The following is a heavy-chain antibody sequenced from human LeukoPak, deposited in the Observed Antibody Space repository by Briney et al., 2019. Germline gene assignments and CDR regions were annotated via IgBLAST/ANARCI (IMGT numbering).Heavy chain of an antibody. CDR3: ARAPNAGGNGAFDI. CDR2: IYSGNT. D-gene: IGHD4-23*01. V-gene: IGHV4-59*08. CDR1: GGSISSYY. Sequence: PSETLSLTCTVSGGSISSYYWSWIRQPPGKGLEWIGSIYSGNTYYNPSLKSRVTISVDTSKNQFSLKLSSVTAADTAVYYCARAPNAGGNGAFDIWGQGTMVTVSS. J-gene: IGHJ3*02.